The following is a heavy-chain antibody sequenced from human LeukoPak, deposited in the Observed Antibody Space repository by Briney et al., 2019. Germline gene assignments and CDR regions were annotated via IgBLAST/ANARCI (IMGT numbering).Heavy chain of an antibody. V-gene: IGHV3-7*04. J-gene: IGHJ4*02. CDR3: ARASKEY. Sequence: PGGSLRLSCAASGFTFDDYAMHWVRQAPGKGLEWVANINTDGSDKYYVDSVKGRFTISRDNAKNSLYLQMNSLRAEDTAVYYCARASKEYWGQGTLVTVSS. CDR2: INTDGSDK. CDR1: GFTFDDYA.